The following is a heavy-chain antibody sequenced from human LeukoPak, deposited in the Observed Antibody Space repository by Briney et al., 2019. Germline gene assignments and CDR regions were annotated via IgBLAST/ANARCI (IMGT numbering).Heavy chain of an antibody. V-gene: IGHV3-30*04. CDR1: VFTFSSYA. J-gene: IGHJ3*02. Sequence: GGSLRLSCAASVFTFSSYAMHWVRQAPGKGLEWVAVISYDGSNKYYADSVKGRFTISRDNSKNTLYLQMNSLRAEDTAVYYCAGSAWFRDDDAFDIWGQGTMVTVSS. CDR2: ISYDGSNK. D-gene: IGHD3-9*01. CDR3: AGSAWFRDDDAFDI.